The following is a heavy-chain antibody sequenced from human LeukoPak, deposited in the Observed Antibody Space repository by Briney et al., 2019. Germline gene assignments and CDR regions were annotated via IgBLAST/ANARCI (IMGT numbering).Heavy chain of an antibody. CDR3: ARGVPTVTTFFDY. D-gene: IGHD4-17*01. J-gene: IGHJ4*02. CDR2: IYSGGST. V-gene: IGHV3-53*01. Sequence: PGGSLRLSCAASGFTVSSNYMNWVRQAPGKGLEWVSVIYSGGSTYYADSVKGRFTISRDNSKNTLYLQMNSLRAEDTAVYYCARGVPTVTTFFDYWGQGTLVTVSS. CDR1: GFTVSSNY.